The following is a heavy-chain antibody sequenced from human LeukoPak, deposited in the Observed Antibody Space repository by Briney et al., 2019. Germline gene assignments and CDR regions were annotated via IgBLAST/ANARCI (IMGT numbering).Heavy chain of an antibody. Sequence: PGGSLRLSCAASGFTFSSYAMSWVRQAPGKGLEWVSAISGSGGSTYYADSVKGRFTISRDNSKNTLYLQMNSLRAEDTAVYYCARPSAGAYTVTTPYYYYGMDVWGQGTTVTVSS. V-gene: IGHV3-23*01. J-gene: IGHJ6*02. CDR3: ARPSAGAYTVTTPYYYYGMDV. CDR1: GFTFSSYA. D-gene: IGHD4-17*01. CDR2: ISGSGGST.